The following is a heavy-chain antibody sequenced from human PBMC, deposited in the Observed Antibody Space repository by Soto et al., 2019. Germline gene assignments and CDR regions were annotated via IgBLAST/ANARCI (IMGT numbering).Heavy chain of an antibody. J-gene: IGHJ6*02. CDR3: ARGSSGWARTAYYYYGMDV. D-gene: IGHD6-19*01. Sequence: GGSLRLSCAASGFTFSSYSMNWVRQAPGKGLEWVSYISSSSSTIYYADSVKGRFTISRDNAKNSLYLQMNSLRDEDTAVYYCARGSSGWARTAYYYYGMDVWGQGTTVTVSS. CDR1: GFTFSSYS. CDR2: ISSSSSTI. V-gene: IGHV3-48*02.